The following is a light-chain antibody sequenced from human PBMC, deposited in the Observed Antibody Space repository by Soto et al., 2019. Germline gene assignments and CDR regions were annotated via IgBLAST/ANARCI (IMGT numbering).Light chain of an antibody. CDR3: QQYFTSPIT. V-gene: IGKV3-20*01. CDR1: QSVNSR. CDR2: GAS. Sequence: EIVLTQSPGTLALSAVERSTLSCMASQSVNSRLAWYQHKPGQAPRLLISGASNRASGIPARFSAWGSGTDFTLTISRVDPADFAFYYCQQYFTSPITFGQGTRLEI. J-gene: IGKJ5*01.